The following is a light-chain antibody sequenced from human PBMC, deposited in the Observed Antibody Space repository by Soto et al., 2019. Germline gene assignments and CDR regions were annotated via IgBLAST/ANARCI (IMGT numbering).Light chain of an antibody. J-gene: IGKJ5*01. CDR2: DVS. CDR1: QSVSSY. CDR3: QQRSNWPIT. V-gene: IGKV3-11*01. Sequence: EIVLTQSPATLSLSPGERATLSCRASQSVSSYLAWYQQKPGQAPRLLIYDVSTRATGIPPRFSGSGSGPDFTLTISSLESEDFAVYFCQQRSNWPITFGQGTRLGIK.